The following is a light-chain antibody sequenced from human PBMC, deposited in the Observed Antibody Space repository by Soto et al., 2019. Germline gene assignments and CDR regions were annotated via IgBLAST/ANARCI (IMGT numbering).Light chain of an antibody. Sequence: DIQMTQSPSSLSASVGDTVTITFRASHDISNYLNWYQQKLGKAPKLLIYDASNLETGVPSRFSGSGSGTDFTFTISSLQPEDIATYYCQQYSHLITFGQGTRLEIK. CDR2: DAS. CDR3: QQYSHLIT. V-gene: IGKV1-33*01. CDR1: HDISNY. J-gene: IGKJ5*01.